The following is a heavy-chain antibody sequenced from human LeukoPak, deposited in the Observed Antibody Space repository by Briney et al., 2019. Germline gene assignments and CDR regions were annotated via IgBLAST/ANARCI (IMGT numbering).Heavy chain of an antibody. V-gene: IGHV4-31*03. J-gene: IGHJ4*02. Sequence: PSETLSLTCTVSGGSISSGGYYWSWIRQHPGKGLEWIGYIYYSGSTYYNPSLKSRVTISVDTSKNQFSLKLSSVTAADTAVYYCARYCGGDCYYYFDYWGQGTLVTVSS. CDR3: ARYCGGDCYYYFDY. CDR2: IYYSGST. CDR1: GGSISSGGYY. D-gene: IGHD2-21*02.